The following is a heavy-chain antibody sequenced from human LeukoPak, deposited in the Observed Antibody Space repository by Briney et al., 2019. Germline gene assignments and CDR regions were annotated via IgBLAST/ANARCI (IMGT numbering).Heavy chain of an antibody. CDR3: ARSGQWLVQFDY. D-gene: IGHD6-19*01. Sequence: ASVKVSCKAPGYTFTSYYMHWVRQAPGQGLEWMGIINPSGGSTSYAQKFQGRVTMTRDMSTSTVYMELSSLRSEDTAVYYCARSGQWLVQFDYWGQGTLVTVSS. J-gene: IGHJ4*02. V-gene: IGHV1-46*01. CDR1: GYTFTSYY. CDR2: INPSGGST.